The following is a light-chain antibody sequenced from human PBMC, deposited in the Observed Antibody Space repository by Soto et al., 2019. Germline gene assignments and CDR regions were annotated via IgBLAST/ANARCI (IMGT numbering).Light chain of an antibody. Sequence: EIQMTQSPTTLSASVGDRVTITCRASQSISRWLAWYQQKPGKAPNLLIYDASSLGSGGPSRFSGSGSGTEFTLTISSLQPDDFATYYCQQYNTFGTFGQGTSVEIK. CDR3: QQYNTFGT. V-gene: IGKV1-5*01. J-gene: IGKJ1*01. CDR2: DAS. CDR1: QSISRW.